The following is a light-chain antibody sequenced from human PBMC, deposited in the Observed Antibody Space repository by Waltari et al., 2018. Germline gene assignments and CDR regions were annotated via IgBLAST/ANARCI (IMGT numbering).Light chain of an antibody. J-gene: IGKJ1*01. CDR3: QQYHIWWT. CDR2: DAS. CDR1: RSVSSN. Sequence: EVVMTQSPATLSVSPGERATPSCRASRSVSSNVAWYQQKPGQAPRLLISDASTRATGIPARFSGSGSGTEFTLTIGSLQSEDSAVYYCQQYHIWWTFGQGTKVEIK. V-gene: IGKV3-15*01.